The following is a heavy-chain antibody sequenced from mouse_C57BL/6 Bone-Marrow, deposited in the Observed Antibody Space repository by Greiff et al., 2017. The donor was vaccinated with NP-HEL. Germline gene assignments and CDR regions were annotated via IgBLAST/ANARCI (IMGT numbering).Heavy chain of an antibody. CDR1: GFTFSDYY. V-gene: IGHV5-16*01. CDR3: AREGFITTVVSYFDV. J-gene: IGHJ1*03. D-gene: IGHD1-1*01. CDR2: INYDGSST. Sequence: EVKLVESEGGLVQPGSSMKLSCTASGFTFSDYYMAWVRQVPEKGLEWVANINYDGSSTYYLDSLKSRFIISRDNAKNILYLQMSSLKSEDTATYYCAREGFITTVVSYFDVWGTGTTVTVSS.